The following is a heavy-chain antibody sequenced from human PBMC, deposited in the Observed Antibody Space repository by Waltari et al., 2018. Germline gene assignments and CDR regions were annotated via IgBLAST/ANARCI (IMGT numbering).Heavy chain of an antibody. J-gene: IGHJ4*02. D-gene: IGHD2-15*01. CDR1: GYSISSGYY. CDR2: IYHSGST. V-gene: IGHV4-38-2*01. Sequence: QVQLQESGPGLVKPSETLSLTCAVSGYSISSGYYWGWIRQPPGKGLEWIGSIYHSGSTYYNPSLKSLVTISVDTSKNQFSLKLSSVTAADTAVYYCARHGGRYCSGGSCYFDYWGQGTLVTVSS. CDR3: ARHGGRYCSGGSCYFDY.